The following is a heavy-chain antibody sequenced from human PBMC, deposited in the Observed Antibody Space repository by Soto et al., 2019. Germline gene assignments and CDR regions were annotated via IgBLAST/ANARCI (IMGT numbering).Heavy chain of an antibody. Sequence: QVQLVESGGGVVQPGRSLRLSCAVSGFTVSTYGMHWVRQAPGKGLECVAVISRDGGTKYYADSVKGRFTISKDNSRNTLYLEMNNLRGDDMGVYYCTGEVASSYWGQGTLVTVSS. D-gene: IGHD2-8*02. V-gene: IGHV3-30*03. CDR1: GFTVSTYG. CDR3: TGEVASSY. J-gene: IGHJ4*02. CDR2: ISRDGGTK.